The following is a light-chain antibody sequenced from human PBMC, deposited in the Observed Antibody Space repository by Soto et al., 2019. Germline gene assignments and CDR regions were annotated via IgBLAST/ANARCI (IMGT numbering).Light chain of an antibody. CDR2: DAS. J-gene: IGKJ3*01. V-gene: IGKV1-5*01. CDR3: QQYNRGIT. Sequence: DLQMTQSPSTLSASVGDRVTITCRASQSISSWLAWYQQKPGKAPKLLIYDASSLESGVPSRFSGSGSGTEFTLTISSLQPDDFATYYCQQYNRGITFGPGTKVDIK. CDR1: QSISSW.